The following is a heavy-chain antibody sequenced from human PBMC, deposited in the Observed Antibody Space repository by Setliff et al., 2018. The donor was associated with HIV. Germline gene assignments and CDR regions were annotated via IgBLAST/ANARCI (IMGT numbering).Heavy chain of an antibody. V-gene: IGHV1-46*01. CDR2: INPSGGNT. Sequence: ASVKVSCKASGYTFTGYFIHWVRQAPGQGLEWMGIINPSGGNTNYAQKFQDRVTITTDESTSTAYMELRSLTSEDTAVYYCARDLDEAVKDADNYVPLDLWGQGTLVTVSS. CDR3: ARDLDEAVKDADNYVPLDL. D-gene: IGHD3-16*01. J-gene: IGHJ5*02. CDR1: GYTFTGYF.